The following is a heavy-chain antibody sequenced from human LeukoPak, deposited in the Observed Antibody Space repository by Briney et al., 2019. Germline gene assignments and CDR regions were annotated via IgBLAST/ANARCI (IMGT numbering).Heavy chain of an antibody. J-gene: IGHJ4*02. D-gene: IGHD2-2*01. CDR1: AFTFSGYS. CDR2: ISSSSNTI. CDR3: ARAAMGASDY. Sequence: GGSLRLSCAASAFTFSGYSMNWVRQAPGKGLEWISYISSSSNTIYYADSVKGRFTISRDNAKNSLYLQMNSLRAEDTAVYYCARAAMGASDYWGQGTLVTVSS. V-gene: IGHV3-48*01.